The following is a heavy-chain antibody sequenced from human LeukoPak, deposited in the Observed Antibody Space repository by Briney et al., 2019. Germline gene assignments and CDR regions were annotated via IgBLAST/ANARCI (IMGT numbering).Heavy chain of an antibody. J-gene: IGHJ4*02. CDR2: ISSSASTT. V-gene: IGHV3-11*01. D-gene: IGHD2-2*01. Sequence: PGGSLRLSCAASGFTFSDYYMSWVRQAPGEGLEWVSYISSSASTTYYSGSVKGRFTISRNYAKNSLYLQMNSLRADDTAVYYCARSVFTQPAALDSWGQGTLVTVSS. CDR3: ARSVFTQPAALDS. CDR1: GFTFSDYY.